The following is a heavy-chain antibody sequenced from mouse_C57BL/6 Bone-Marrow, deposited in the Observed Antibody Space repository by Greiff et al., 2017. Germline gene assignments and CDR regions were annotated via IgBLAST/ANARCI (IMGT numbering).Heavy chain of an antibody. CDR1: GYTFTSYW. V-gene: IGHV1-55*01. J-gene: IGHJ4*01. Sequence: VQLQQSGAELVKPGASVKMSCKASGYTFTSYWITWVKQRPGQGLEWIGDIYPGSGSTNYNEKFKSKATLTVDTSSSTAYMQLSSLTSEDSAVYYCARWSSYSYYAMDYWGQGTSVTVSS. CDR3: ARWSSYSYYAMDY. CDR2: IYPGSGST. D-gene: IGHD1-1*01.